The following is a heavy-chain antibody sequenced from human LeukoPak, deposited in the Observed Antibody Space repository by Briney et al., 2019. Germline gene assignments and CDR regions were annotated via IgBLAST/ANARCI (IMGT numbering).Heavy chain of an antibody. Sequence: SETLSLTCSVSGDSMNNHIYYWDWIRQPPGKGPEWIGTIYYTGNTFYNPSLKTRVTISIDTSKNKFFLYLNSVNAADTAVYYCARLRALAGHRGAFDVWGQGTVVTVS. J-gene: IGHJ3*01. V-gene: IGHV4-39*01. CDR1: GDSMNNHIYY. CDR3: ARLRALAGHRGAFDV. CDR2: IYYTGNT. D-gene: IGHD6-19*01.